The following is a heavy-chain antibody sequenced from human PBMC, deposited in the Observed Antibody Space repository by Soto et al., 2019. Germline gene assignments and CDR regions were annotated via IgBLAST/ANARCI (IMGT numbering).Heavy chain of an antibody. V-gene: IGHV1-69*01. J-gene: IGHJ3*02. Sequence: GASVKVSCKASGGTFSSDAISWVRQAPGQGLEWMGGIIPIFGTANYAQKFQGRVTITADESTSTAYMELSSLRSEDTAVYYCARDTTGVGATRGDAFDIWGQGTMVTVSS. D-gene: IGHD1-26*01. CDR1: GGTFSSDA. CDR2: IIPIFGTA. CDR3: ARDTTGVGATRGDAFDI.